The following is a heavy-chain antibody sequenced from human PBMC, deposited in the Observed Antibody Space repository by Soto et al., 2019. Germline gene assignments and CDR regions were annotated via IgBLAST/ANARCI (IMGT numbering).Heavy chain of an antibody. J-gene: IGHJ4*02. CDR3: STDLSGQYDY. Sequence: PCGSLRLSCAAFGFTFSSYSMNRVRQAPGKGLVWVSHTSDDGSRTDYADSVQGRFTISRDNANNALYLQMNSLRAEDTAIYYCSTDLSGQYDYWGQGVVVTVSS. CDR1: GFTFSSYS. V-gene: IGHV3-74*01. CDR2: TSDDGSRT. D-gene: IGHD3-16*02.